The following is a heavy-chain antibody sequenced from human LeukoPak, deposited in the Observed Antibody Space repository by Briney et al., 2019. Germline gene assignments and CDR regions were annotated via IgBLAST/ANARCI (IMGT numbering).Heavy chain of an antibody. J-gene: IGHJ6*03. V-gene: IGHV1-2*02. CDR3: ARGPYYYYYYMDV. CDR2: INPNSGGT. Sequence: GASVKVSCKASGYTFTGYHMHWVRQAPGQGLEWMGWINPNSGGTNYAQKFQGRVTMTRDTSISTAYMELSRLRSDDTAVYYCARGPYYYYYYMDVWGKGTTVTVSS. CDR1: GYTFTGYH.